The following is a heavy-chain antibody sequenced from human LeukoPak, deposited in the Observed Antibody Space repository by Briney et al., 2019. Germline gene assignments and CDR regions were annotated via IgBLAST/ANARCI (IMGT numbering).Heavy chain of an antibody. D-gene: IGHD3-9*01. Sequence: PGGSLRLSCAGSGFNFTSAWMSWVRQAPGKGLEWVGRIKSKIDGGTTDYGAPVKGRFTISRDDSKNKLYLQMNSLRIEDTAVYYCTIELYYDALTGYYSPPFDYWGQGTLVTVSS. CDR2: IKSKIDGGTT. CDR1: GFNFTSAW. V-gene: IGHV3-15*01. J-gene: IGHJ4*02. CDR3: TIELYYDALTGYYSPPFDY.